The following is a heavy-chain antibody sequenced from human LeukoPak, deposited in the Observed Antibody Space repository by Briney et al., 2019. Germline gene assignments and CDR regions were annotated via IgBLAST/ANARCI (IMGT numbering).Heavy chain of an antibody. D-gene: IGHD3-10*01. CDR3: ARDQGYGSGSYYPTLSYY. V-gene: IGHV3-11*04. CDR1: GFTFSDYY. J-gene: IGHJ4*02. Sequence: GGSLRLSCAASGFTFSDYYMSWIRQAPGKGLEWVSYVSSSGSTIYYADSVKGRFTISRDNAKNSLYLQMNSLRAEDTAVYYCARDQGYGSGSYYPTLSYYWGQGTLVTVSS. CDR2: VSSSGSTI.